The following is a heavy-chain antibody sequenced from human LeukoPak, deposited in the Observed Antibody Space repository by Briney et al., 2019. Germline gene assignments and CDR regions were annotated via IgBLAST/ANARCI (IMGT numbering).Heavy chain of an antibody. Sequence: PSETLSLTCTVSGGPVTISAHPWSWIRQPPGKGLEWIGYIFHSGTTNYNPSLESRVTLSVDTSKNQFFLKLTSVTAADTAVYYCARLYSRYYFESWGQGTLVTVSS. CDR2: IFHSGTT. CDR1: GGPVTISAHP. V-gene: IGHV4-61*08. D-gene: IGHD2-21*01. J-gene: IGHJ4*02. CDR3: ARLYSRYYFES.